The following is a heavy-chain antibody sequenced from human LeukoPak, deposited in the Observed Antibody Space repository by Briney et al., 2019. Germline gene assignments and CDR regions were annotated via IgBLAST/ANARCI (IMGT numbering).Heavy chain of an antibody. CDR1: GFTFSSYA. CDR3: ARHLSGITGYTYGRGIDY. Sequence: GGSLRLSCAASGFTFSSYAMSWVRQAPGKGLEWVSAISGSGGSTYYADSVKGRFTISRDNSKNTLYLQMNSLRVEDTAVYYCARHLSGITGYTYGRGIDYWGQGTLLTVSS. CDR2: ISGSGGST. V-gene: IGHV3-23*01. D-gene: IGHD5-12*01. J-gene: IGHJ4*02.